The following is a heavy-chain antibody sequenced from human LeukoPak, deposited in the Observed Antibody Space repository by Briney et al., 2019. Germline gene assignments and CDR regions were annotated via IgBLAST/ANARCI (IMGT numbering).Heavy chain of an antibody. V-gene: IGHV3-30*04. D-gene: IGHD1-26*01. Sequence: PGGSLRLSCSAPGFSFSNFAMHWVRQAPGKGLEWVAVISYDGSNKYYADSVKGRFTISRDNSKNTLYLQMNSLRAEDTAVYYCAKGSWEPLDYWGQGTLVTVSS. CDR2: ISYDGSNK. CDR1: GFSFSNFA. J-gene: IGHJ4*02. CDR3: AKGSWEPLDY.